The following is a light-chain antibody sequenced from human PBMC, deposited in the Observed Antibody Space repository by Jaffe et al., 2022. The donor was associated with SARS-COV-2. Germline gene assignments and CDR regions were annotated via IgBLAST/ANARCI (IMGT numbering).Light chain of an antibody. CDR2: SNN. CDR3: AAWDDSLNGWV. J-gene: IGLJ2*01. V-gene: IGLV1-44*01. CDR1: SSNIGSNA. Sequence: QSVLTQPPSASGTPGQRVTISCSGSSSNIGSNAVNWYLQLPGTAPKLLIFSNNQRPSGVPDRFSGSKSGTSASLAFSGLQSEDEADYYCAAWDDSLNGWVFGGGTKLTVL.